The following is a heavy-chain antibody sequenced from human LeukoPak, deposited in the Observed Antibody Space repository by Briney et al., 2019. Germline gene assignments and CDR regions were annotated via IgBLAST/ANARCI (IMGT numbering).Heavy chain of an antibody. Sequence: GASVKVSCKVSGYTLTELSMHWVRQAPGKGLEWMGGFDPEDGETIYAQKFQGRVTMTEDTSTATAYMELSSVTAADTAVYYCARDPAGTASYYYGMDVWGQGTTVTVSS. D-gene: IGHD5-18*01. CDR3: ARDPAGTASYYYGMDV. CDR2: FDPEDGET. V-gene: IGHV1-24*01. J-gene: IGHJ6*02. CDR1: GYTLTELS.